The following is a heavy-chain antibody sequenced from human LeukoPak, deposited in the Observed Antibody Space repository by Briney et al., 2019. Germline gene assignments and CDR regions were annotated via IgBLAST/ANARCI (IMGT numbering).Heavy chain of an antibody. CDR1: GGSISSSSYY. Sequence: SETPSLTCTVSGGSISSSSYYWGWIRQPPGKGLEWIGNIYYSGSTYYNPSLKSRVTISVDTSKNQYSLRLSSVTAADTAVYYCARVAGYSSGWYSRKYYFDYWGQGTLVTVSS. CDR2: IYYSGST. D-gene: IGHD6-19*01. V-gene: IGHV4-39*07. J-gene: IGHJ4*02. CDR3: ARVAGYSSGWYSRKYYFDY.